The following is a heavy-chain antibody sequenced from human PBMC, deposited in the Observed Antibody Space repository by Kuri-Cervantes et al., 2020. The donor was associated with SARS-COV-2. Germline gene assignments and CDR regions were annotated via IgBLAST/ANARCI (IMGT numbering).Heavy chain of an antibody. D-gene: IGHD5-18*01. V-gene: IGHV1-46*01. CDR1: GYTFTNYY. J-gene: IGHJ4*02. CDR2: INPSDDST. Sequence: ASVKVSCKAGGYTFTNYYIHWVRQAPGQGLEWMGAINPSDDSTTYAQKFQDRVTMTRDTSTSTVYMELRSLRSEDTAAFYCARDQERRGYSYGYSISSWGQGTLVTVSS. CDR3: ARDQERRGYSYGYSISS.